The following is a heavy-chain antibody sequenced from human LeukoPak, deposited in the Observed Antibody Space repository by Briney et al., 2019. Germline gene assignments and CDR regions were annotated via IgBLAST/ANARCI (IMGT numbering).Heavy chain of an antibody. CDR1: VYTHTELS. Sequence: ASVKVSCKVSVYTHTELSMHWVRQAPGKGLEWMGGFDPEDGETIYAQKFQGRVTMTEDTSTDTAYMELSSLRSEDTAVYYCARVFDSGSQAYFYYMDVWGKGTTVTIFS. CDR3: ARVFDSGSQAYFYYMDV. CDR2: FDPEDGET. V-gene: IGHV1-24*01. D-gene: IGHD3-10*01. J-gene: IGHJ6*03.